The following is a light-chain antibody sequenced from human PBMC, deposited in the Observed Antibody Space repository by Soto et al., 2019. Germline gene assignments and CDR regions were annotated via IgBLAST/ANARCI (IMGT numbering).Light chain of an antibody. V-gene: IGLV1-44*01. CDR1: SSNIGSNT. CDR3: AAWDDSLNGRYV. J-gene: IGLJ1*01. CDR2: SNN. Sequence: SVLTQPPSASGTPGQRVTISCSGISSNIGSNTVNWYQQLPGTAPKLLIYSNNQRPSGVPDRFSGSKSGTSASLAISGLQSEDEADYYCAAWDDSLNGRYVFGTGTKVTVL.